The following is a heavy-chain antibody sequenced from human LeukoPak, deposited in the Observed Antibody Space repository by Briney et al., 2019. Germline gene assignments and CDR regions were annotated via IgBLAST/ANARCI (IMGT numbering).Heavy chain of an antibody. Sequence: GESLKISCKGSGYSFTSYWIGWVRQMPGKGLEWMGIIYPGDSDTRYSPSFQGQVTISADKSISTAYLQWSSLKASDTAMYYCARVAMVRGVIPIGFDPWGRGTLVTVSS. CDR3: ARVAMVRGVIPIGFDP. CDR1: GYSFTSYW. V-gene: IGHV5-51*01. D-gene: IGHD3-10*01. CDR2: IYPGDSDT. J-gene: IGHJ5*02.